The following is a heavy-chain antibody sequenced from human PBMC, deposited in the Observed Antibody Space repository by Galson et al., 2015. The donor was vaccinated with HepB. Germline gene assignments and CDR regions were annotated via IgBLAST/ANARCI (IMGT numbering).Heavy chain of an antibody. CDR3: ARGGCSSTSCYRDGGWFDP. CDR1: GYTFTSYY. J-gene: IGHJ5*02. D-gene: IGHD2-2*02. V-gene: IGHV1-46*01. Sequence: SVKVSCKASGYTFTSYYMHWVRQAPGQGLEWMGIINPSGGSTSYAQKFQGRVTMTRDTSKSTVYLELSSLRSEDTAVYYCARGGCSSTSCYRDGGWFDPWGQGTLVTVSS. CDR2: INPSGGST.